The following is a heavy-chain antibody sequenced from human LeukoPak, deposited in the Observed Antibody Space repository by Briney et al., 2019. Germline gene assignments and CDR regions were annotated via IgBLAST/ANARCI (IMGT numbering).Heavy chain of an antibody. CDR2: IRYDGRNK. J-gene: IGHJ4*02. D-gene: IGHD6-19*01. CDR3: AREEYSGGFLLDY. Sequence: GGSLRLSCAAAGLTFSNYGMHWVRQAPGKGLQWVAYIRYDGRNKYSADSVKGRFTIYRDNSKSTLYLQMNSLKDTAVYYCAREEYSGGFLLDYWGQGTLVTVSS. V-gene: IGHV3-30*02. CDR1: GLTFSNYG.